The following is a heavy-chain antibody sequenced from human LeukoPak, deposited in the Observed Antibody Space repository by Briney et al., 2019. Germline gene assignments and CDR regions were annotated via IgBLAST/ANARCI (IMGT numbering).Heavy chain of an antibody. D-gene: IGHD6-13*01. CDR3: ARARSGIPPPPGY. V-gene: IGHV3-21*05. Sequence: GGSLRLSCVASGFTFGSYSMNWVRQAPGKGLEWVSYISSGSSIIYYADSVKGRFTISRDNAKNSLYLQMNSLRAEDTAVYYCARARSGIPPPPGYWGQGTLVTVSS. CDR2: ISSGSSII. CDR1: GFTFGSYS. J-gene: IGHJ4*02.